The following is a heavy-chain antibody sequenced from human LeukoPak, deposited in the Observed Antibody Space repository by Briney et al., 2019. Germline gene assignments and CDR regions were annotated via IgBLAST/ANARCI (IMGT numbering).Heavy chain of an antibody. CDR3: ATDYYYDSSGSYYTVDY. Sequence: ASVKVSCKASGYTFTNYAMNWVRQAPGQGLEWMGWINTNTGNPTYAQGFTGRFVFSLDTSVSTAYLQISSLKAEDTAVYYCATDYYYDSSGSYYTVDYWGQGTLVTVSS. CDR2: INTNTGNP. V-gene: IGHV7-4-1*02. D-gene: IGHD3-22*01. J-gene: IGHJ4*02. CDR1: GYTFTNYA.